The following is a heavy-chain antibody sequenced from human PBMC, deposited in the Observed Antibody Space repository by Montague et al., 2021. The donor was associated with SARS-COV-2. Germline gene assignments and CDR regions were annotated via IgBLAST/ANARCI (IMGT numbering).Heavy chain of an antibody. V-gene: IGHV4-4*07. D-gene: IGHD6-19*01. CDR1: GGSISSYY. CDR3: ARDGSAVAGLPRSYGLDV. Sequence: SETLSLTCTVSGGSISSYYWSWIRQPAGKGLEWIRRIYTSGSTNYNPSLKSQVTMSVDTSKSQFSLKLSSVTAADTAVYYCARDGSAVAGLPRSYGLDVWGQGTTVTVSS. CDR2: IYTSGST. J-gene: IGHJ6*02.